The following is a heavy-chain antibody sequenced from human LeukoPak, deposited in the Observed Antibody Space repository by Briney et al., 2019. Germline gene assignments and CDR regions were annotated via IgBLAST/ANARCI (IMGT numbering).Heavy chain of an antibody. V-gene: IGHV3-23*01. J-gene: IGHJ6*03. Sequence: QPGGSLRLSCAASGFSFSIYAMSWVRQAPGKGLEWVSGISRSGYSTNYADPVKGRITISRDNSKDTLYLQMNSLRAEDTAVYYCAKDYYGPGTYFYSYFYMDVWGKGTTVTVSS. CDR2: ISRSGYST. CDR1: GFSFSIYA. D-gene: IGHD3-10*01. CDR3: AKDYYGPGTYFYSYFYMDV.